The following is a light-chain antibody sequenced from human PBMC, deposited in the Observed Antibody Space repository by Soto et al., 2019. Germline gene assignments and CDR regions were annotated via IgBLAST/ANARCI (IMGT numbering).Light chain of an antibody. J-gene: IGKJ2*01. CDR1: QNFSNY. CDR3: QQYDNRPYT. Sequence: DIQMTQSPSSLSASVGDRVTITCQASQNFSNYLNWYQQKPGKAPKLLLYDASNLETGVPSRFSGSGSGTDFTFTISSLQPEDIATYYCQQYDNRPYTFGQGTKLEIK. V-gene: IGKV1-33*01. CDR2: DAS.